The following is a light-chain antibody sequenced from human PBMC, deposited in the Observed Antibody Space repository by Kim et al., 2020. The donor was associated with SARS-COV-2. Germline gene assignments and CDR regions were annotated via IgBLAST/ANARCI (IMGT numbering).Light chain of an antibody. V-gene: IGLV1-40*01. CDR2: GNV. Sequence: QSVLTQPPSVSGAPGQTVTILCTGSFSNIGAGYDVHWYQAVPATAPKLLIHGNVNRPTGVPDRISGSKSGTSASLSISGLQAEDEADYYCQSYDNSLTAWVFGGGTKLTVL. CDR3: QSYDNSLTAWV. CDR1: FSNIGAGYD. J-gene: IGLJ3*02.